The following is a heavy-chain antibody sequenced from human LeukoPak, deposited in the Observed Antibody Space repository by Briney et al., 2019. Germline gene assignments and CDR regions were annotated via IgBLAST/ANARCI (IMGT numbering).Heavy chain of an antibody. V-gene: IGHV1-69*05. CDR3: ARASVFFGVVTAFDY. D-gene: IGHD3-3*01. J-gene: IGHJ4*02. CDR1: GGTFSSYA. CDR2: IIPIFGTA. Sequence: ASVKVSCKASGGTFSSYAISWVRQAPGQGLEWMGGIIPIFGTANYAQKFQGRVTITTDESTSTAYMELSSLRSEDTAVYYCARASVFFGVVTAFDYWGQRTLVTVSS.